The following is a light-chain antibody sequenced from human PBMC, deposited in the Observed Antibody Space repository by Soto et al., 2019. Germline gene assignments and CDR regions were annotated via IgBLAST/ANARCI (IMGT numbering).Light chain of an antibody. CDR3: LSYTTSTTYV. CDR2: DVS. J-gene: IGLJ1*01. V-gene: IGLV2-14*03. CDR1: SSDVGAYNH. Sequence: QSALNQPASVSGSPGQSITISCTGTSSDVGAYNHVSWFQHHPGKAPKLMIYDVSNRPSGVSNRFSGSKSGNTASLTISGLQAEDEADYYCLSYTTSTTYVFGTGTKVT.